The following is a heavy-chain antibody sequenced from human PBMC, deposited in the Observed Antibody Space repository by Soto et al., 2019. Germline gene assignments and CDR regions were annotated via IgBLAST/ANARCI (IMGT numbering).Heavy chain of an antibody. CDR3: ARDRQHGSGSYWYY. CDR2: ISGYNGDT. Sequence: ASAKVSCKASGYTFTTYGITWVRQAPGQGPEWMGWISGYNGDTYYAEKVQGRVTLTTDTSTSTAYMELRSLRSDDTAVYYCARDRQHGSGSYWYYWGQGTQVTVSS. D-gene: IGHD3-10*01. J-gene: IGHJ4*02. CDR1: GYTFTTYG. V-gene: IGHV1-18*01.